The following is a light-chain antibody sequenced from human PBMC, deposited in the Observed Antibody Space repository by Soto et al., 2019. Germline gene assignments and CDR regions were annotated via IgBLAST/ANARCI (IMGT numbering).Light chain of an antibody. CDR3: QSYDSSLSGSYV. CDR2: GNS. Sequence: QSVLTQPPSVSGAPGQRVTISCTGSSSNIGAGYDVHWYHQLPGTAPNLLIYGNSNRPSGVPDRFSASKSGTSASLTITGLQAEDEDDYYCQSYDSSLSGSYVFGTGTTVTVL. V-gene: IGLV1-40*01. CDR1: SSNIGAGYD. J-gene: IGLJ1*01.